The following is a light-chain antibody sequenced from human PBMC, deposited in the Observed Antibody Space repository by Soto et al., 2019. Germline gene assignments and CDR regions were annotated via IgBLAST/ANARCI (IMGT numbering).Light chain of an antibody. CDR1: QSVSSY. J-gene: IGKJ5*01. CDR3: QQYNNWPIT. CDR2: DAS. V-gene: IGKV3D-15*01. Sequence: EIVLTQSPATLSLSPGERATLSCRASQSVSSYLAWYQQKPGQVPRLLIYDASSRATGIPDRFSGRGSGTEFTLTITSLQSEDFAVYYCQQYNNWPITFGQGTRLEIK.